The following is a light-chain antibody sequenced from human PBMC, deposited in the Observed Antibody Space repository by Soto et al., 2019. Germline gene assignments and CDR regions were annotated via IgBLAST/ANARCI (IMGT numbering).Light chain of an antibody. CDR2: AAS. J-gene: IGKJ1*01. CDR3: QHYNSYSEA. V-gene: IGKV1-9*01. CDR1: QVISTS. Sequence: DIQRTQSPSPLPASVGDRVTITCRASQVISTSLAWYQVKPGKAPKLLIYAASTLESGVPSRFSGSGSGTEFTLTISSLQPDDFATYYCQHYNSYSEAFGQGTKVDIK.